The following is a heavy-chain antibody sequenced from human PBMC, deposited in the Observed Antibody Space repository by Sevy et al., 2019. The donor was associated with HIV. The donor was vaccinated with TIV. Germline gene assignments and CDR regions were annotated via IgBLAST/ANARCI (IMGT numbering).Heavy chain of an antibody. Sequence: ASVKVSCKASGYTFTGYYMYWVRQAPGQGLEWMGWISPNSGGTNYAQKFQGRVTMTRDTSISTAYMELSRLRSDDTAVYYCARDALLRGGYLDYWGQGTLVTVSS. CDR1: GYTFTGYY. V-gene: IGHV1-2*02. D-gene: IGHD3-10*01. CDR2: ISPNSGGT. CDR3: ARDALLRGGYLDY. J-gene: IGHJ4*02.